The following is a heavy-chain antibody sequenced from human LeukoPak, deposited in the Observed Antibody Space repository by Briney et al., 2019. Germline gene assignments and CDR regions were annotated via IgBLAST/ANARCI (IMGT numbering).Heavy chain of an antibody. V-gene: IGHV3-23*01. CDR2: ISDTGGRT. Sequence: GGSLRLSCAVSGITLSNYGMTWVRQAPGKGLEWVAGISDTGGRTNYADSVKGRFTISRDNPKNTLYLQMNSLRAEDTAVYFCAKRGVVIRVILVGFHKEAYYFDSWGQGALATVSS. CDR3: AKRGVVIRVILVGFHKEAYYFDS. CDR1: GITLSNYG. D-gene: IGHD3-22*01. J-gene: IGHJ4*02.